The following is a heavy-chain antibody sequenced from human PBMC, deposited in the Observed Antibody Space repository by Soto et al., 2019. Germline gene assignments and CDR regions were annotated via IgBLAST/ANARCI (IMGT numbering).Heavy chain of an antibody. CDR2: IRNDGSNK. D-gene: IGHD6-19*01. CDR1: GFTFSSYS. J-gene: IGHJ3*02. V-gene: IGHV3-33*08. Sequence: GGSLRLSCAASGFTFSSYSMNWVRQAPGKGLEWVAVIRNDGSNKYYADSVKGRYTISRDDSKNTVYLQMNSLGAEDTAVYYCTRDPLIAVAAYDAFDIWGQGTSVTVSS. CDR3: TRDPLIAVAAYDAFDI.